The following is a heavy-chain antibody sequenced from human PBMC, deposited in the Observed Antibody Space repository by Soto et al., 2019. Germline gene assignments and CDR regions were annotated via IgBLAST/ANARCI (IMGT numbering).Heavy chain of an antibody. V-gene: IGHV1-69*02. J-gene: IGHJ4*02. CDR2: IIPILGIA. CDR1: GGTFSSYT. CDR3: ARGGLSRYYFVY. D-gene: IGHD2-2*01. Sequence: QVQLVQSGAEVKKPGSSVKVSCKASGGTFSSYTISWVRQAPGQGLEWMGRIIPILGIANYAQKFQGRVTLTADKSTSTAYMGLSRLRSEDTAVYYCARGGLSRYYFVYWGQGTLVTVSS.